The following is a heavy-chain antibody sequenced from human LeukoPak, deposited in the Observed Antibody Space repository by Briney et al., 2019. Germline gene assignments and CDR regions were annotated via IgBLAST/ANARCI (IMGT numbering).Heavy chain of an antibody. J-gene: IGHJ6*04. V-gene: IGHV4-59*01. CDR3: ARIQQPRSYYYYYYGMDV. CDR2: XYYNGST. CDR1: GGSISSYY. Sequence: SETLSLTCTVSGGSISSYYWSWIRQPPGKGLXXXXXXYYNGSTNYNPSLKSRVTISVDTSKNQFSLKLSSVTAADTAVYYCARIQQPRSYYYYYYGMDVWGKGTTVTVSS. D-gene: IGHD5-18*01.